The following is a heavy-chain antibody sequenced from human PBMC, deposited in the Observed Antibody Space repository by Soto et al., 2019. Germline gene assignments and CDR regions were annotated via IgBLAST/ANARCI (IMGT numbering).Heavy chain of an antibody. J-gene: IGHJ3*02. CDR1: GGTFSSYA. D-gene: IGHD6-19*01. V-gene: IGHV1-69*13. CDR2: IIPIFGTA. CDR3: AVGGPYSSGWRDAFDI. Sequence: SVKVSCKASGGTFSSYAISWVRQAPGQGLEWMGGIIPIFGTANYAQKFQGRVTITADESTSTAYMELSSLRSEDTAVYYCAVGGPYSSGWRDAFDIWGQGTMVTVSS.